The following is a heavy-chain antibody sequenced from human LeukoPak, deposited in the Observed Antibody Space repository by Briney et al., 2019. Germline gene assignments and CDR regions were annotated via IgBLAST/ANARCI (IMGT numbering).Heavy chain of an antibody. Sequence: SETLSLTCTVSGGSISSYYWGWIRQPPGKGLEWIGSIYYSGSTYYNPSLKSRVTISVDTSKNQFSLKLSSVTAADTAVYYCARHRGSGYSLTIDYWGQGTLVTVSS. CDR1: GGSISSYY. V-gene: IGHV4-39*01. CDR2: IYYSGST. J-gene: IGHJ4*02. D-gene: IGHD3-22*01. CDR3: ARHRGSGYSLTIDY.